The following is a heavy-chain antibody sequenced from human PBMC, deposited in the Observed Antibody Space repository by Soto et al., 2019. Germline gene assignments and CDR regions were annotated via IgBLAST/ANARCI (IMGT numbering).Heavy chain of an antibody. Sequence: SETLSLTCTVSGGSVSTNSYSWGWIRQSPGKGLEWIGTIYSSENTYYNPSLLRRVTISVDTSKNQFSLKLSSVTAADTAVYYCARGWSSGWTYYYYHGMDVWGQGTTVTVSS. CDR3: ARGWSSGWTYYYYHGMDV. CDR1: GGSVSTNSYS. CDR2: IYSSENT. D-gene: IGHD6-19*01. J-gene: IGHJ6*02. V-gene: IGHV4-39*07.